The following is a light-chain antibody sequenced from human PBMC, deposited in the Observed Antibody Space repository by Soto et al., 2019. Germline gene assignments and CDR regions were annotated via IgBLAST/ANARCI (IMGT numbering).Light chain of an antibody. V-gene: IGKV3-15*01. CDR2: GAS. Sequence: EIVMTQSPATLSVSPGERVTLSCRASQNILSNLAWYQQKPGQAPRLLIYGASTRATGIPARFSGSGSGTEFTFTIGSLQSEDFAVYYCQQYNNWPITFGQGTRLEIK. CDR3: QQYNNWPIT. CDR1: QNILSN. J-gene: IGKJ5*01.